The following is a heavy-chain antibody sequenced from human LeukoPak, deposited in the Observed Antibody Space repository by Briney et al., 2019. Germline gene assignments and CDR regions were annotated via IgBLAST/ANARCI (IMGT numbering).Heavy chain of an antibody. J-gene: IGHJ4*02. V-gene: IGHV1-58*01. CDR3: AASSNYYDSSGYYYGGDY. CDR2: IAVGSGNT. Sequence: GTSVKVSCKASGFTFTSSAVQWVRQARGQRLEWIGWIAVGSGNTNYAQKFQERVTITRDMSTSTTYMELSSLRSEDTAVYYCAASSNYYDSSGYYYGGDYWGQGTLVTVSS. CDR1: GFTFTSSA. D-gene: IGHD3-22*01.